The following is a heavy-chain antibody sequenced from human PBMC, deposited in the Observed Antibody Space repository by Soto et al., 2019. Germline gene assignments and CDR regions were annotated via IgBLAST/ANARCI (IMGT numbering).Heavy chain of an antibody. CDR3: AADRYYYDSSGYSVFDY. CDR2: IVVGSGNT. Sequence: SVKVSCKASGFTFTSSAVQWVRQARGQRLEWIGWIVVGSGNTNYAQKFQERVTITRDMSTSTAYMELSSLRSEDTAVYYCAADRYYYDSSGYSVFDYWGQGTLVTVSS. CDR1: GFTFTSSA. V-gene: IGHV1-58*01. D-gene: IGHD3-22*01. J-gene: IGHJ4*02.